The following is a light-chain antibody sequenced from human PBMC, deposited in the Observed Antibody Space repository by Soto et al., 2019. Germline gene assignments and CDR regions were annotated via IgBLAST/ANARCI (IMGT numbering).Light chain of an antibody. J-gene: IGKJ1*01. CDR3: QQRSAWPPT. V-gene: IGKV3-11*01. CDR1: QTVGSY. Sequence: EIVLTQSPATLYLSPGERATLSCRASQTVGSYLAWYQQKPGQAPRLLIYDASNRATAIPARCSGSGSGTDFTLAIPSLEPEDFAVYYCQQRSAWPPTFGPGTTLEIK. CDR2: DAS.